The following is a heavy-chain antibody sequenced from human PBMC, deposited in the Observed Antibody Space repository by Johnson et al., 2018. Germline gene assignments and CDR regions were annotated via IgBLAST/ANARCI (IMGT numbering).Heavy chain of an antibody. Sequence: VQLVESGGGSAQPGGSLRLSCVASGFILSKYGLNWVRQAPGKGLEHVATISTDGGITGYANSVKGRFTISRNNSKNTLFLQMGRLKTEDTAVYYCTSDALHIWGQATMVTVSS. CDR3: TSDALHI. V-gene: IGHV3-64*01. CDR1: GFILSKYG. J-gene: IGHJ3*02. CDR2: ISTDGGIT.